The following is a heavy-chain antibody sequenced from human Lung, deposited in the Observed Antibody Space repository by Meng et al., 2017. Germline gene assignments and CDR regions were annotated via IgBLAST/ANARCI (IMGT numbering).Heavy chain of an antibody. CDR1: GYHFPDHW. V-gene: IGHV1-2*06. CDR2: INPKSGDT. J-gene: IGHJ4*02. CDR3: ARDEDISAAGKLFGDY. D-gene: IGHD6-13*01. Sequence: QVRRVQSGAERKAPGASVKVSCKATGYHFPDHWLYWARLAPGQGLEWMGRINPKSGDTQYAQRFQCRVTMTGDTSISTAYMELSGLRSDDTAMYYCARDEDISAAGKLFGDYWGQGTLVTVSS.